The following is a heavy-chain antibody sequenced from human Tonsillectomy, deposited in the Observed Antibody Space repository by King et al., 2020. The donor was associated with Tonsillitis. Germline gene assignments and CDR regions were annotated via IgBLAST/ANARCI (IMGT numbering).Heavy chain of an antibody. CDR2: TYYRSKWYN. D-gene: IGHD3-10*01. CDR1: GDSVSSRSAA. Sequence: VQLQQSGPGLVKPSQTLSLTCAISGDSVSSRSAAWNWIRQSPSRGLEWLGRTYYRSKWYNEYALSVKSRIIINSDTSKNQFSLQLNSVTPEDTAVYYCAREPYYYHSFDIWGPGTLVTVSS. J-gene: IGHJ3*02. V-gene: IGHV6-1*01. CDR3: AREPYYYHSFDI.